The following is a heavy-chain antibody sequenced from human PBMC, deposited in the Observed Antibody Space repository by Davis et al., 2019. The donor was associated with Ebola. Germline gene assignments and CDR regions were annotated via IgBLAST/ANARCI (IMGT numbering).Heavy chain of an antibody. V-gene: IGHV3-30-3*01. Sequence: GESLKISCAASGFTFSSYTMHWVRQAPGKGLECLAVISYDGSDKYYADSVKGRFTISRDNSKNTLYLQMNSLRAEDTAVYYCARATGMDVWGKGTTVTVSS. CDR2: ISYDGSDK. CDR3: ARATGMDV. J-gene: IGHJ6*04. CDR1: GFTFSSYT. D-gene: IGHD4-17*01.